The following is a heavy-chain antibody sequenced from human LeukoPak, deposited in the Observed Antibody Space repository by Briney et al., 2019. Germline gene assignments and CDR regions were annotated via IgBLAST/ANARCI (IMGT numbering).Heavy chain of an antibody. J-gene: IGHJ6*03. CDR3: ARWSGGSGSYRRSYYMDV. Sequence: SETLSLTCAVYGGSFSGYYWSWIRQPPGKGLEWIGEINHSGSTNYNSSLKSRVTISVDTSKNQFSLKLSSVTAADTAVYYCARWSGGSGSYRRSYYMDVWGKGTTVTISS. CDR1: GGSFSGYY. V-gene: IGHV4-34*01. D-gene: IGHD3-10*01. CDR2: INHSGST.